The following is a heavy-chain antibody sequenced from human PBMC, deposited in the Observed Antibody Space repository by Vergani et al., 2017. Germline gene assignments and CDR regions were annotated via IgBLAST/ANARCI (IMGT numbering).Heavy chain of an antibody. CDR2: IYYSGTT. J-gene: IGHJ4*02. CDR3: AREYGAPDY. D-gene: IGHD2-8*01. Sequence: QVQLQESGPGLVKPSETLSLTCTVSGGSISSYYWSWIRQPPGKRLVWIGYIYYSGTTNYNPSLKSRVTISVDTSKNQFSLNLSSVTAADTAVYYCAREYGAPDYWGQGTLVTVSS. V-gene: IGHV4-59*01. CDR1: GGSISSYY.